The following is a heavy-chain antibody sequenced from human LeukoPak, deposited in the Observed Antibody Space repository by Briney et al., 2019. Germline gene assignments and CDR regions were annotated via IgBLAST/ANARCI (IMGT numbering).Heavy chain of an antibody. V-gene: IGHV1-2*02. CDR1: GYTFTGYY. Sequence: ASVKVSCKASGYTFTGYYMHWVRQAPGQGLEWMGWINPNSGGTNYAQKFQGRVTMTRDTSISTAYMELSRLRSDDTAVYYCARDPGGDGYNYFVDYWGQGTLVTVSS. J-gene: IGHJ4*02. CDR2: INPNSGGT. D-gene: IGHD5-24*01. CDR3: ARDPGGDGYNYFVDY.